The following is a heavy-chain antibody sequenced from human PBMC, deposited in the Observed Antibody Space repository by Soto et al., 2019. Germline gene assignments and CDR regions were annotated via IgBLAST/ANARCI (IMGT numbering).Heavy chain of an antibody. Sequence: QVQLVQSGAEVKKPGASVKVSCKASGYTFTSYDINWVRQATGQGLEWMGWMNPNSGNTGYAQKFQGRVTMTRNTSISTAYMELSRLRSEDTAVYYCARGVSYGYRYAYHFDYWGQGTLVTVSS. D-gene: IGHD5-18*01. J-gene: IGHJ4*02. CDR1: GYTFTSYD. CDR3: ARGVSYGYRYAYHFDY. V-gene: IGHV1-8*01. CDR2: MNPNSGNT.